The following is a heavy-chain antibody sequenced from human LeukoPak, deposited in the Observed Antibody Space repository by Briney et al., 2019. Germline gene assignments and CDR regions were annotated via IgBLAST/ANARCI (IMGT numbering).Heavy chain of an antibody. V-gene: IGHV3-74*01. CDR2: INSDGSST. Sequence: GGSLRLSCAASGFTFSNYWMHWIRQAPGNVLIWVSRINSDGSSTAYADSVKGRFTISRDNAKNTLYLQMNSLRVEDTAVYYCVRGAPFDYWGQGILVTVSS. J-gene: IGHJ4*02. CDR3: VRGAPFDY. CDR1: GFTFSNYW.